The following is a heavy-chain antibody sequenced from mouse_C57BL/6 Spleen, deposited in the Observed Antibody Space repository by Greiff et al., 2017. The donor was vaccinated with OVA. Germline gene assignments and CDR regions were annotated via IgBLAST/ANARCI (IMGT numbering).Heavy chain of an antibody. V-gene: IGHV1-62-2*01. CDR2: FYPGSGSI. CDR1: GYTFTEYT. CDR3: ARHGHYYGSSYNYAMDY. Sequence: VKLQESGAELVKPGASVKLSCKASGYTFTEYTIHWVKQRSGQGLEWIGWFYPGSGSIKYNEKFKDKATLTADKSSSTVYMELSRLTSEDSAVYFCARHGHYYGSSYNYAMDYWGQGTSVTVSS. D-gene: IGHD1-1*01. J-gene: IGHJ4*01.